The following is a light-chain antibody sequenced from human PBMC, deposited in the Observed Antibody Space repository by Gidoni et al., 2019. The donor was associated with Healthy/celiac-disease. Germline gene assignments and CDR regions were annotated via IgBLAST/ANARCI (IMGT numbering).Light chain of an antibody. CDR1: QSVSSN. CDR2: GAS. CDR3: QQYNNWPPLT. Sequence: EIVMTKSPATLSVSPGERATLSCRASQSVSSNLAWYQQKPGQAPRLLIYGASTRATGIPARFSGSGSGTEFTLTISSLQSEDFAVYYCQQYNNWPPLTFGGGTKVRSN. V-gene: IGKV3-15*01. J-gene: IGKJ4*01.